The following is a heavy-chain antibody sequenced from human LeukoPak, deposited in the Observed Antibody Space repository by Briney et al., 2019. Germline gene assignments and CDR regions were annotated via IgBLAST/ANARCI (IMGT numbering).Heavy chain of an antibody. CDR3: ARDNPWEMVRGVIDH. Sequence: PGGSLRLTCAASGFTFSNFAMNWVRQAPGKGLGWISYISSSYSPIYYADSVKGRFTVSRDNARNSLYLQMNSLRAEDTAVYYCARDNPWEMVRGVIDHWGQGTLVTVSS. CDR2: ISSSYSPI. J-gene: IGHJ4*02. CDR1: GFTFSNFA. V-gene: IGHV3-48*01. D-gene: IGHD3-10*01.